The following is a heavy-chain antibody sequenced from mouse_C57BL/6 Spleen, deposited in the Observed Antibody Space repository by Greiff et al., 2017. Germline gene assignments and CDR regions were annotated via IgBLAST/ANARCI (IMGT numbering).Heavy chain of an antibody. CDR3: ARDDGYCGSYAMDY. D-gene: IGHD2-3*01. V-gene: IGHV5-12*01. J-gene: IGHJ4*01. CDR1: GFTFSDYY. Sequence: EVKLMESGGGLVQPGGSLKLSCAASGFTFSDYYMYWVRQTPEKWLEWVAYISNGGGSTYYPDTVKGRFTISRDNAKNTLFLQMSRLMSEDTAMYYCARDDGYCGSYAMDYWGQGTSVTVSS. CDR2: ISNGGGST.